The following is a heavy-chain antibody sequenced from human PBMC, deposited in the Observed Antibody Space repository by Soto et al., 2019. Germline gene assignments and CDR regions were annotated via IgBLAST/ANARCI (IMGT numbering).Heavy chain of an antibody. CDR2: IYYSGST. CDR3: AREGLTGTIGLYYYYGMDV. CDR1: GGSISSYY. V-gene: IGHV4-59*01. D-gene: IGHD1-7*01. Sequence: QVQLQESGPGLVKPSETLSLTCTVSGGSISSYYWSWIRQPPGKGLEWIGYIYYSGSTNYNPYLKSRVTLSVDTSKNQFSLKLSSVTAADTAVYYCAREGLTGTIGLYYYYGMDVWGQGTTVTVSS. J-gene: IGHJ6*02.